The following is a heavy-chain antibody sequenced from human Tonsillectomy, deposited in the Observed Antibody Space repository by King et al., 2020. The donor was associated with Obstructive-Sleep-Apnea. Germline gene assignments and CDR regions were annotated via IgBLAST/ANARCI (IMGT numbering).Heavy chain of an antibody. Sequence: VQLVESGSELKKPGASVKISCEASGYTFISYAISWVRQAPGQGLEWMGLINPNTGNPTYAQGFTGRFVFSLDTSVSTAYLQISSLKAEDTAVHYCARAVYAMDVWGQGTTVTVSS. CDR3: ARAVYAMDV. CDR2: INPNTGNP. J-gene: IGHJ6*02. D-gene: IGHD2/OR15-2a*01. V-gene: IGHV7-4-1*02. CDR1: GYTFISYA.